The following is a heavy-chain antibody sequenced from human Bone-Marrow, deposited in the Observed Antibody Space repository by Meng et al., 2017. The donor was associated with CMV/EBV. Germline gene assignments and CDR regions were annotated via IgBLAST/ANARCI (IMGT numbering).Heavy chain of an antibody. Sequence: GSRRLSCTVSGVSVRSVDHFWTWVRQSPGKGLEWIGNIYHSGSSNYNPSLKGRVSMSVDTSSNHFSLMLRSVIAADTAVYYCARTQLTGYGRYYYGLDVWGQGTTVTVSS. CDR3: ARTQLTGYGRYYYGLDV. CDR2: IYHSGSS. CDR1: GVSVRSVDHF. V-gene: IGHV4-61*03. D-gene: IGHD3-10*01. J-gene: IGHJ6*02.